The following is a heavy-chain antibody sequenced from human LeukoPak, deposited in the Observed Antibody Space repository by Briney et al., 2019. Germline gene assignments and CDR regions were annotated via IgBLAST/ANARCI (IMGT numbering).Heavy chain of an antibody. D-gene: IGHD2-15*01. CDR1: GGSFSGYY. J-gene: IGHJ4*02. CDR2: INHSGST. Sequence: KSSETLSPTCAVYGGSFSGYYWSWIRQPPGKGLEWIGEINHSGSTNYNPSLKSRVTISVDTSKNQFSLKLSSVTAADTAVYYCARGPLRYCSGGSCYPHYWGQGTLVTVSS. CDR3: ARGPLRYCSGGSCYPHY. V-gene: IGHV4-34*01.